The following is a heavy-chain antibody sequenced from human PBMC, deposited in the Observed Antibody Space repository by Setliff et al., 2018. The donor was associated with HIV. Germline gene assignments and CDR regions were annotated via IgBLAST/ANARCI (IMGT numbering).Heavy chain of an antibody. V-gene: IGHV3-23*01. CDR2: ISGSGRGT. J-gene: IGHJ4*02. CDR3: ARDDRWVYNDYLDY. CDR1: GFTFSDYA. Sequence: GGSLRLSCAASGFTFSDYAMSWVRQAPGKGLEWVSAISGSGRGTYYADSVKGRFTISRDNSKNTLYLQVNSLRTEDTAVYFCARDDRWVYNDYLDYWGQGTLVTVPS. D-gene: IGHD3-10*01.